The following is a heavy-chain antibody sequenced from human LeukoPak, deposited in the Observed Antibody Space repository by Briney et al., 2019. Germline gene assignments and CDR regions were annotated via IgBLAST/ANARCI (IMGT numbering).Heavy chain of an antibody. D-gene: IGHD5-24*01. CDR3: VRVGRRDGYNRYGMDV. Sequence: ASVKVSCKASGGTFSSYAISWVRQAPGQGLEWMGWMNPNSGNTGYAQKFQGRVTMTRNTSISTAYMELSSLRSEDTAVYYCVRVGRRDGYNRYGMDVWGQGTTVTVSS. J-gene: IGHJ6*02. CDR1: GGTFSSYA. V-gene: IGHV1-8*02. CDR2: MNPNSGNT.